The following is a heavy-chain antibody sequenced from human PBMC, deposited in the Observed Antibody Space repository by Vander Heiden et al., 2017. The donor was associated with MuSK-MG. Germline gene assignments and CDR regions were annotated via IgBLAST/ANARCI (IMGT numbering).Heavy chain of an antibody. Sequence: EVQLVESGGGLVQPGGSLRLSCAASGFTFSSSWMHWVRQAPGRGLEWVANIKQDGRQIDDVDSVKGRFTISRDNAKKSLYLKMKRLRVEDTAVYDGARQVGGSEAFWGQGTLVTVYS. V-gene: IGHV3-7*01. CDR3: ARQVGGSEAF. J-gene: IGHJ4*02. CDR1: GFTFSSSW. CDR2: IKQDGRQI. D-gene: IGHD3-10*01.